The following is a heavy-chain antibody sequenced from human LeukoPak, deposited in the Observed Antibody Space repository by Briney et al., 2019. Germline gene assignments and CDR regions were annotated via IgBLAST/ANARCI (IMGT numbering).Heavy chain of an antibody. V-gene: IGHV4-39*01. J-gene: IGHJ4*02. D-gene: IGHD6-13*01. CDR3: ARAGDSSSWYRPFDY. CDR2: IYYSGST. Sequence: SETLSLTCTVSGGSISSSSYYWGWIRQPPGKGLEWIGSIYYSGSTYYNPSLKSRVTISVDTSKNQFSLKLSSVTAADTAVYYCARAGDSSSWYRPFDYWGQGTLVTVSS. CDR1: GGSISSSSYY.